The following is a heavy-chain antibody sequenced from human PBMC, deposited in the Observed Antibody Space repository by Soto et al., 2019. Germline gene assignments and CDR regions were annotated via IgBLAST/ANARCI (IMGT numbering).Heavy chain of an antibody. D-gene: IGHD6-19*01. CDR3: ARGRVNIAVAGTDDGHHYFDY. J-gene: IGHJ4*02. V-gene: IGHV4-34*01. Sequence: QVQLQQWGAGLLKPSETLSLTCAVYGGSFSGYYWSWIHQPPGKGLEWIGEINHSGSTNYNPSLKSRVTISVEPSKNQFSLKLSSVTAADTAVYYCARGRVNIAVAGTDDGHHYFDYWGQGTLVTVSS. CDR2: INHSGST. CDR1: GGSFSGYY.